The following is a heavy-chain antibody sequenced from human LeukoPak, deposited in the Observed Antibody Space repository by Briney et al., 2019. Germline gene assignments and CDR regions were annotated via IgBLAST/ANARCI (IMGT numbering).Heavy chain of an antibody. CDR3: ARGGAMVSITGYYYGMDV. CDR1: GFTVSSNY. D-gene: IGHD5-18*01. Sequence: GGSLRLSCAASGFTVSSNYMSWVRQAPGKGLEWVSVIYSGGSTYYADSVKGRFTISRDNSKSTLYLQMNSLRAEDTAVYYCARGGAMVSITGYYYGMDVWGQGTTVTVSS. J-gene: IGHJ6*02. V-gene: IGHV3-53*01. CDR2: IYSGGST.